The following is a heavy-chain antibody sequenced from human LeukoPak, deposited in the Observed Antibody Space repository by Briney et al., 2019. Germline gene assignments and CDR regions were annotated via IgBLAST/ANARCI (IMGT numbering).Heavy chain of an antibody. CDR3: ARGYCSSTSCYGTLKFYYYMDV. Sequence: SETLSLTCTVSGGSISSYYWSWIRQPPGKGLEWIGYIYHSGSTYYNPSLKSRVTISVDRSKNQFSLKLSSVTAADTAVYYCARGYCSSTSCYGTLKFYYYMDVWGKGTTVTVSS. J-gene: IGHJ6*03. D-gene: IGHD2-2*01. V-gene: IGHV4-59*12. CDR2: IYHSGST. CDR1: GGSISSYY.